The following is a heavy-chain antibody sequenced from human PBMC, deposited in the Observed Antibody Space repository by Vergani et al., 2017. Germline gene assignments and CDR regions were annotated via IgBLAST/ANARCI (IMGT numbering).Heavy chain of an antibody. J-gene: IGHJ4*02. CDR3: ARYDFWSGYPIDY. CDR1: GGSISSYY. Sequence: QVQLQESGPGLVKPSETLSLTCTVSGGSISSYYWSWIRQPPGKGLEWIGYISYSGSTNYNPSLKSRVTISVDTSKNQFSLKLSSVIAADTAVYYCARYDFWSGYPIDYWGQGTLVTVSS. D-gene: IGHD3-3*01. CDR2: ISYSGST. V-gene: IGHV4-59*01.